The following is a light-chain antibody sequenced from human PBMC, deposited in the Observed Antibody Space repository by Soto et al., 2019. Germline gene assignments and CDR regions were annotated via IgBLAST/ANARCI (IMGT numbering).Light chain of an antibody. CDR3: QQSYTSPT. J-gene: IGKJ4*01. CDR1: QSINIY. CDR2: AAS. Sequence: DIQLTQSPSSLSASVGDRATITCRSSQSINIYLNLYQHKPGKAPTLLISAASNLQTGIPSRFSGSGSGTKFTLTITRPHPEDFATDYAQQSYTSPTFGRRTKVESK. V-gene: IGKV1-39*01.